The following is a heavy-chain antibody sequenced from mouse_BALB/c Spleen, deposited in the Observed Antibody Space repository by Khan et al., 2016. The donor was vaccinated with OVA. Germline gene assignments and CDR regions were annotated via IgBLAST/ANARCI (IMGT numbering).Heavy chain of an antibody. Sequence: QVRLQQSGPGLIQPSQSLSITCTVSGFSLTNYGLHWVRQSPGKGLEWLGVIWSGGSTDYNAAFISRLTISKENSKSQVFFKMNSLQPNDTAIYYCAILYHYVEVFAYCVQGTLVTVSA. CDR1: GFSLTNYG. V-gene: IGHV2-2*02. D-gene: IGHD2-4*01. CDR2: IWSGGST. CDR3: AILYHYVEVFAY. J-gene: IGHJ3*01.